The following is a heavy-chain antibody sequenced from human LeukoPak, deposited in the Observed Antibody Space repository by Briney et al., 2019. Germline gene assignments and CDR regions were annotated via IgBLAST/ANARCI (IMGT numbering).Heavy chain of an antibody. CDR3: ARKAVAGTRWFDP. V-gene: IGHV4-31*03. CDR1: GGSISSGGYY. Sequence: SETLSLTCTVSGGSISSGGYYWSWIRQHPGKGLEWIGYIYYSGSTYYNPSLKSRVTISVDPSKNQFSLKLSSVTAADTAVYYCARKAVAGTRWFDPWGQGTLVTVSS. CDR2: IYYSGST. J-gene: IGHJ5*02. D-gene: IGHD6-19*01.